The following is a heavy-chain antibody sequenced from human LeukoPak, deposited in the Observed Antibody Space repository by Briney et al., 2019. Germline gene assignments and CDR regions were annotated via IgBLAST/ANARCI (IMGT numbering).Heavy chain of an antibody. CDR2: IYYSGST. CDR1: GDSITSYY. V-gene: IGHV4-59*01. J-gene: IGHJ4*02. Sequence: PSETLSLTCTVSGDSITSYYWSWIRQSPGKGLEWIGYIYYSGSTDYNPSLKSRVTMSVDTSKNQFSLRLTSVTAADAALYYCARDSSGWLELGYWGQGTLVTVSS. CDR3: ARDSSGWLELGY. D-gene: IGHD6-19*01.